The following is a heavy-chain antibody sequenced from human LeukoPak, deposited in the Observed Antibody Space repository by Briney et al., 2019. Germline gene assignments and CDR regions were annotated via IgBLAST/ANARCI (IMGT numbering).Heavy chain of an antibody. V-gene: IGHV1-2*02. CDR3: ARDDPRGWYYFDY. D-gene: IGHD3-10*01. CDR1: GYTFTGYY. J-gene: IGHJ4*02. CDR2: INPNSGGT. Sequence: ASAKVSCKASGYTFTGYYMHWVRQAPGQGLEWMGWINPNSGGTNYAQKFQGRVTTTRDTSISTAYMELSRLRSDDTAVYYCARDDPRGWYYFDYWGQGTLVTVSS.